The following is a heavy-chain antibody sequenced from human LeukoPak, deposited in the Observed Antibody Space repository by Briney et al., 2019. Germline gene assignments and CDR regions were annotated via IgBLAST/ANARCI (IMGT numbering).Heavy chain of an antibody. Sequence: ASVKVSCKASGYTFTNYGIYWVRQAPGQGLEWMGWISVYNGNTNYAQKLQGRVTMTTDTSTSTAYMELRSLRSDDTAVYYCVRDLKRSRARWENLGFDPWGQGTLVTVSS. J-gene: IGHJ5*02. D-gene: IGHD1-26*01. V-gene: IGHV1-18*01. CDR3: VRDLKRSRARWENLGFDP. CDR1: GYTFTNYG. CDR2: ISVYNGNT.